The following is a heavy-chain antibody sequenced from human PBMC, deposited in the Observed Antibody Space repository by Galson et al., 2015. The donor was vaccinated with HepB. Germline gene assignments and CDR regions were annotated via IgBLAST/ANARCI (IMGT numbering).Heavy chain of an antibody. D-gene: IGHD3-22*01. V-gene: IGHV3-48*02. CDR1: GFTFSSYS. CDR2: ISSSSSTI. J-gene: IGHJ3*02. Sequence: SLRLSCAASGFTFSSYSMNWVRQAPGKGLEWVSYISSSSSTIYYADSVKGRFTISRDNAKNSLYLQMNSLRDEDTAVYYCARDTYFYDSSGYPDAFDIWGQGTMVTVSS. CDR3: ARDTYFYDSSGYPDAFDI.